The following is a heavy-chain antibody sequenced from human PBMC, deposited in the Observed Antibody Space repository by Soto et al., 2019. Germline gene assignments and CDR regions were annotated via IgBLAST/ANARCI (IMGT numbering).Heavy chain of an antibody. CDR3: ARYKAGYFDL. J-gene: IGHJ2*01. V-gene: IGHV1-8*01. Sequence: QVQLVQSGAEVKKPGASVKVSCKASGYSFTSYDINWVRQATGQGLEWMGWMNPNSGNTGYAQKFQGRVTMTRNTSRGTADMELTNLRSEDTAVYYSARYKAGYFDLGGRGTLVTVSS. CDR1: GYSFTSYD. CDR2: MNPNSGNT. D-gene: IGHD1-20*01.